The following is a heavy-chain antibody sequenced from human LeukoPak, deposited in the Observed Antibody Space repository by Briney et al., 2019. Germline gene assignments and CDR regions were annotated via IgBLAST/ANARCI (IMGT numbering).Heavy chain of an antibody. J-gene: IGHJ6*03. V-gene: IGHV1-69*06. CDR3: ARVAIALGGYYYYYMDV. CDR1: GYTFTSYY. Sequence: GASVTVSCKASGYTFTSYYMHWVRQAPGQGLEWMGGIIPIFGTANYAQKFQGRVTITADKSTSTAYMELSSLRSEDTAVYYCARVAIALGGYYYYYMDVWGKGTTVTVSS. D-gene: IGHD1-26*01. CDR2: IIPIFGTA.